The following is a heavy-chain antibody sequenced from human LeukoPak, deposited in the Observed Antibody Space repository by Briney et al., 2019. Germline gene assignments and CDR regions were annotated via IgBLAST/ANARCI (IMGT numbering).Heavy chain of an antibody. Sequence: SQTLSLTCTVSGDSISSGDYYWSWIRQPAGKGLEWIGRISSSGSTNYNPSLKSRVTISVDTSKNQFSLKLSSVTAADTAVYYCARRKDSSSWYEIPYYFDYWGQGTLVTVSS. CDR1: GDSISSGDYY. CDR2: ISSSGST. J-gene: IGHJ4*02. D-gene: IGHD6-13*01. V-gene: IGHV4-61*02. CDR3: ARRKDSSSWYEIPYYFDY.